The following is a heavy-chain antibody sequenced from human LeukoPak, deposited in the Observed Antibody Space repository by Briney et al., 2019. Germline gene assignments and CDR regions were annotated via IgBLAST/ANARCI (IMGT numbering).Heavy chain of an antibody. CDR3: ATVGAVAGKYYFDY. J-gene: IGHJ4*02. CDR2: IYNSGST. D-gene: IGHD6-19*01. CDR1: GGSISSGTYY. V-gene: IGHV4-61*02. Sequence: SQTLSLTCTVSGGSISSGTYYWSWIRQPPEKGLEWIGRIYNSGSTNYNPSLKSRVTISADTSKNQFSLKLSSVTAADTAVYYCATVGAVAGKYYFDYWGQGTLVTVSS.